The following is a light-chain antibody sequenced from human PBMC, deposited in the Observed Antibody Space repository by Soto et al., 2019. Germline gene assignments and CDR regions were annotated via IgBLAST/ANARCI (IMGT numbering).Light chain of an antibody. CDR2: KAS. J-gene: IGKJ2*02. CDR1: QSISSW. Sequence: DIQMTQSPSTLSASVGDRVTITCRASQSISSWLAWYQQKPGKAPKLLIYKASSLESGVPSRFSGCGSVTEFTLTISSLQPDDFATYYCQQYNSYSGTFGQGTKLEIK. V-gene: IGKV1-5*03. CDR3: QQYNSYSGT.